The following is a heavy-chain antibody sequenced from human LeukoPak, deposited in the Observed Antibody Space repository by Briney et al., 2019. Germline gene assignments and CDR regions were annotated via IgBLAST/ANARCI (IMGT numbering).Heavy chain of an antibody. CDR1: GGSISTYY. CDR3: AREGYCSGGTCSNWFDP. CDR2: IFYSGST. D-gene: IGHD2-15*01. Sequence: SETLSLTCTVSGGSISTYYWSWIRQPPGKGLEWIGSIFYSGSTTYHPSLKSGVVISVDTSKNQFSLKLYFVTVADTAVYYCAREGYCSGGTCSNWFDPWGQGTLVTVSS. J-gene: IGHJ5*02. V-gene: IGHV4-59*01.